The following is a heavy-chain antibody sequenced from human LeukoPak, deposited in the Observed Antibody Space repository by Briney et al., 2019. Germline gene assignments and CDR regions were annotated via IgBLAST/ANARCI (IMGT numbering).Heavy chain of an antibody. CDR3: ARDRSYYDSSGYPWYFDL. D-gene: IGHD3-22*01. CDR1: GGSISSYY. J-gene: IGHJ2*01. V-gene: IGHV4-59*01. CDR2: IYYSGST. Sequence: SETLSLTRTVSGGSISSYYWSWIRQPPGKGLEWIGYIYYSGSTNYNPSLKSRVPISVDTSKNQFSLKLSSVTAADTAVYYCARDRSYYDSSGYPWYFDLWGRGTLVTVSS.